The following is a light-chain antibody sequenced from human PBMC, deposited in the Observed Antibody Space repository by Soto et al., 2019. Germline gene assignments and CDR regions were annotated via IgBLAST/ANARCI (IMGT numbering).Light chain of an antibody. CDR2: SNN. CDR3: AAWDDSLNSYV. CDR1: TSNIGGNT. J-gene: IGLJ1*01. V-gene: IGLV1-44*01. Sequence: QSVLAQPPSASGTPGQRVTISCSGSTSNIGGNTVNWYQQLPGTAPKLLIYSNNQRPSGVPDRFSGSKSGTSASLAISRLQSEDEADYYCAAWDDSLNSYVFGTGTKLTVL.